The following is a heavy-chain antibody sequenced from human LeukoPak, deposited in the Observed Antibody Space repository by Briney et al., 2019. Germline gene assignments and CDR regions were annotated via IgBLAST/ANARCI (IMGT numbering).Heavy chain of an antibody. CDR1: GGTFSSYA. V-gene: IGHV1-69*01. J-gene: IGHJ6*03. CDR3: ARREYDFWSGYYLYYYMDV. Sequence: GSSVKVSCKASGGTFSSYAISWVRQAPGRGLEWMGGIIPIFGTANYAQKFQGRVTITADESTSTAYMELSRLSSEDTAVYYCARREYDFWSGYYLYYYMDVWGKGTTVTVSS. CDR2: IIPIFGTA. D-gene: IGHD3-3*01.